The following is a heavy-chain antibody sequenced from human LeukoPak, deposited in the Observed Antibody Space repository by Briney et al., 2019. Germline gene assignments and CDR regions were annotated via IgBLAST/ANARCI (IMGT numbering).Heavy chain of an antibody. CDR1: GFTFSSYA. CDR2: ISGSGGST. D-gene: IGHD3-22*01. V-gene: IGHV3-23*01. Sequence: PGGSLRLSCAASGFTFSSYAMSWVRQAPGKGLEWVSAISGSGGSTYYADSVKGRLTISRDNSKNTLYLQMNRLRAEDTAVYYCAKDQYYYDSSGYYYVDAFDIWGQGTMVTVSS. CDR3: AKDQYYYDSSGYYYVDAFDI. J-gene: IGHJ3*02.